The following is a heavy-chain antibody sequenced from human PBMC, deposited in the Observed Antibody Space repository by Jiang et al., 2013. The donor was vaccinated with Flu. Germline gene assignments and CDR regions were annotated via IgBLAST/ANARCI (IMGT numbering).Heavy chain of an antibody. D-gene: IGHD1-1*01. V-gene: IGHV1-3*01. J-gene: IGHJ4*02. CDR2: INAGDSST. CDR3: ARDCSTANCHVHLPNFDY. Sequence: SGAEVKKPGASVKVSCKASGYTFTSYAIHWVRQAPGQRLEWMGWINAGDSSTEYLQNLQGRVTITRDTSANTAYMELSSLRSEDTAVYYCARDCSTANCHVHLPNFDYWGQGTLVTVSS. CDR1: GYTFTSYA.